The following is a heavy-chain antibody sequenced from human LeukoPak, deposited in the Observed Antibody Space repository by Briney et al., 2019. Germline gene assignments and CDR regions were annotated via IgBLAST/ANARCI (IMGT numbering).Heavy chain of an antibody. CDR1: GFTFSDHY. CDR2: TRNKANSYTT. J-gene: IGHJ4*02. Sequence: GGSLRLSCAASGFTFSDHYMDWVRQAPGKGLEWVGRTRNKANSYTTEYAASVKGRFTISRDDSKNSLYLQMNSLRAEDTALYYCAKDMAYDILTGSYRGFDSWGQGTLVTVSS. D-gene: IGHD3-9*01. V-gene: IGHV3-72*01. CDR3: AKDMAYDILTGSYRGFDS.